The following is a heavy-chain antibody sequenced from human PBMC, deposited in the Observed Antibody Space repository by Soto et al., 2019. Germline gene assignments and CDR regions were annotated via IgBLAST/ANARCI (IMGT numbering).Heavy chain of an antibody. Sequence: VVSLKVSRKGSGYSFTSYGISWVRQMTGKGLEWMGRIDPSDSYTNYSPSFQGHVTISADKSISTAYLQWSSLKASDTAMYYCARTSMQSRGYSYGHGGLDVWGQGTTVTVSS. CDR3: ARTSMQSRGYSYGHGGLDV. CDR1: GYSFTSYG. D-gene: IGHD5-18*01. J-gene: IGHJ6*02. CDR2: IDPSDSYT. V-gene: IGHV5-10-1*01.